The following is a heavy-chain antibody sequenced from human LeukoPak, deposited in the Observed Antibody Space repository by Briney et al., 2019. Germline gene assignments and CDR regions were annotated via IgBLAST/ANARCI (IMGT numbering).Heavy chain of an antibody. J-gene: IGHJ4*02. CDR1: GFTVSNNF. CDR3: ANTHCDSSPIVWNF. V-gene: IGHV3-53*01. CDR2: IHTDGNT. D-gene: IGHD6-6*01. Sequence: GGSLRLSCAASGFTVSNNFMYWVRQAPGKGLEWVSVIHTDGNTFYADSVRGRFTVSRDNSKNTLYLQMDSLRAEDTAVYYCANTHCDSSPIVWNFWGQGTLVTVSS.